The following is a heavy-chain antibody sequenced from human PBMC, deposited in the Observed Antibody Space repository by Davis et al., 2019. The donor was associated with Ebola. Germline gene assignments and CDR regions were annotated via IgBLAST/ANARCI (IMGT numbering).Heavy chain of an antibody. CDR1: GFTFSNAW. Sequence: GESLKISCAASGFTFSNAWMSWIRQAPGKGLEWVSYISSSGSTIYYADSVKGRFTISRDNAKNSLYLQMNSLRAEDTALYYCAKEGAWYGYYFDYWGQGTLVTVSS. J-gene: IGHJ4*02. V-gene: IGHV3-11*01. CDR2: ISSSGSTI. D-gene: IGHD6-19*01. CDR3: AKEGAWYGYYFDY.